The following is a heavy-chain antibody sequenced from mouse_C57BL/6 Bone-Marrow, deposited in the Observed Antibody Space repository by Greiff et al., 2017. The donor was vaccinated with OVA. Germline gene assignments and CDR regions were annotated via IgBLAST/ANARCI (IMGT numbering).Heavy chain of an antibody. CDR3: ARAVLGYDYDGGAMDY. J-gene: IGHJ4*01. D-gene: IGHD2-4*01. Sequence: VQLQQSGAELARPGASVKLSFKASGYTFTSYGISWVKQRTGQGLEWIGEIYPRSGNTYYNEKFKGKATLTADKSSSTAYMELRSLTSEDSAVYFCARAVLGYDYDGGAMDYWGQGTSVTVSS. V-gene: IGHV1-81*01. CDR2: IYPRSGNT. CDR1: GYTFTSYG.